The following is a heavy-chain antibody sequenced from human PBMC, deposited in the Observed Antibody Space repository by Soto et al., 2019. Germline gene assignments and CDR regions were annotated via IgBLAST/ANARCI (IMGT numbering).Heavy chain of an antibody. CDR2: IFSSDAK. Sequence: QVTLKESGPVLVKPTETLTLTCTVSGFSLSSGRMSVSWIRQPPGKALEWLAHIFSSDAKSYSASLKSRLTIPKDTSKSQVVLTMTNMNPVDTATYYCTRIRGWGWLGPNDYWGQGTLVTVSS. D-gene: IGHD3-10*01. CDR1: GFSLSSGRMS. J-gene: IGHJ4*02. CDR3: TRIRGWGWLGPNDY. V-gene: IGHV2-26*01.